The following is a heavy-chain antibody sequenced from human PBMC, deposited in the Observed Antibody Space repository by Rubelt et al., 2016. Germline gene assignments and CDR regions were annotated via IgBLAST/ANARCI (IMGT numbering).Heavy chain of an antibody. J-gene: IGHJ4*02. D-gene: IGHD4-17*01. CDR3: AKNDYGDYAGSFDY. CDR2: IRYNGSNK. V-gene: IGHV3-30*02. CDR1: GFTFNSHG. Sequence: GGSLRLSCAASGFTFNSHGMHWVRHAPGKGLEWVAFIRYNGSNKYYPNSVKGRFTIARDKSKNTLYLQMESLRAEDTAVYYCAKNDYGDYAGSFDYWGQGTLVTVSS.